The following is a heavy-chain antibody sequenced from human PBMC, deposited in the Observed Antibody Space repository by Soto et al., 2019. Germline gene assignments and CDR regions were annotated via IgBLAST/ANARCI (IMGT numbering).Heavy chain of an antibody. D-gene: IGHD1-26*01. CDR2: INHSGST. CDR3: ARGRRSGSYWGYYFDY. V-gene: IGHV4-34*01. J-gene: IGHJ4*02. Sequence: SETLSLTCAVYGGSFSGYYWSWIRQPPGKGLEWIGEINHSGSTNYNPSLKSRVTISVDTSKNQFSLKLSSVTAADTAVYYCARGRRSGSYWGYYFDYWGQGTLVTVSS. CDR1: GGSFSGYY.